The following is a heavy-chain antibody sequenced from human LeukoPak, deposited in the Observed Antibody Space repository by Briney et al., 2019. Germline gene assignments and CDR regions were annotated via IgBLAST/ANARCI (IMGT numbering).Heavy chain of an antibody. D-gene: IGHD2-15*01. CDR1: GFTFSSFA. J-gene: IGHJ4*02. CDR2: ISGSGSDT. V-gene: IGHV3-23*01. Sequence: PGGSLRLSCAASGFTFSSFAMSWVRQAPGKGLEWVSSISGSGSDTYYADSVKGRFTISRDNSENTLYLQMYSLRAEDTAVYYCAKRPRLGSWYFDYWGQGTLVTVSS. CDR3: AKRPRLGSWYFDY.